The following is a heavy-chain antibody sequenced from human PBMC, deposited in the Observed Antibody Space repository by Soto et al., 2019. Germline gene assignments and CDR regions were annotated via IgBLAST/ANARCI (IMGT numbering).Heavy chain of an antibody. CDR1: GCSVSSNY. CDR2: IYSGGSA. D-gene: IGHD6-13*01. V-gene: IGHV3-53*01. Sequence: GVSLRLSCTASGCSVSSNYRSWVRKAPGKGREGVSHIYSGGSAYYADSVKGRFTISRDNSKNTLFLQTYSLRAADTPVYYCLGSAPGQLYWGHATPVTVSS. J-gene: IGHJ4*01. CDR3: LGSAPGQLY.